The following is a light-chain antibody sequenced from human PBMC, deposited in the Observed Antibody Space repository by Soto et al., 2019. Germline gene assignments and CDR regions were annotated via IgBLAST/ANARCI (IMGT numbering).Light chain of an antibody. CDR1: SSDVGGYNY. V-gene: IGLV2-14*01. J-gene: IGLJ2*01. CDR3: SSYTSTSPVV. CDR2: EVS. Sequence: QSALTQPASVSGSPGQSITISCTGTSSDVGGYNYVSWYQQHPDKAPKLMIFEVSNRPSGVSNRFSGSKSGNTASLTISGLQAEDEADYYCSSYTSTSPVVFGGGTQLPVL.